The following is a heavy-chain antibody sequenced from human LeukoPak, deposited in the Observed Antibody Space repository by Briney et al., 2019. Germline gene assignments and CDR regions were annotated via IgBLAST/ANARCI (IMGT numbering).Heavy chain of an antibody. D-gene: IGHD6-13*01. CDR3: ARVGPPYSSSWLDP. CDR2: ISSSGDST. V-gene: IGHV3-11*01. CDR1: GFTFSDYY. Sequence: GGSLRLSCAASGFTFSDYYMSWIRQAPGKGLEWVSYISSSGDSTYYPDSVRGRFTISRDNAKKSLYLQMNSLRAEDTAVYYCARVGPPYSSSWLDPWGQGTLVTVSS. J-gene: IGHJ5*02.